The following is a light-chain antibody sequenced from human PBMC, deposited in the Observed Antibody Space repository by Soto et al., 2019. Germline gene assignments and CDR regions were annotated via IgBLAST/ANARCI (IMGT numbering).Light chain of an antibody. CDR1: SSDVGRYNY. CDR2: DVN. CDR3: SPYTSSSTRV. Sequence: SVLTQPASVSGSPGQSITISCIGTSSDVGRYNYVSWYQQHPGQAPRLMIYDVNNRPSGVSNRFSGSKSDNTASLTISGLQAEDEADYYCSPYTSSSTRVFGTGTKVTVL. V-gene: IGLV2-14*01. J-gene: IGLJ1*01.